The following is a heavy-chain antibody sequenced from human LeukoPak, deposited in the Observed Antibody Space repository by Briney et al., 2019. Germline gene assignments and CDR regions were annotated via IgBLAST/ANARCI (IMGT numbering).Heavy chain of an antibody. Sequence: GSLRLSCAASGFTFTNYAMNWVRQAPGKGLEWVSTSGSGGSPFYADSVKGRFTISRDNSRNTLYLQMNSLRAEDTAVYYCVWADAFDIWGQGTMVTVSS. V-gene: IGHV3-23*01. J-gene: IGHJ3*02. CDR1: GFTFTNYA. CDR2: SGSGGSP. CDR3: VWADAFDI. D-gene: IGHD7-27*01.